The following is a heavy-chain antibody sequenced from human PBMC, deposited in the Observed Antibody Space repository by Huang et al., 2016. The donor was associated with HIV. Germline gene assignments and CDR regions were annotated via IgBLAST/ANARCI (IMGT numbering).Heavy chain of an antibody. Sequence: QVQLVESGGGVVQPGRSLRLSCAASGLTFSGFVMHWVRQGPGKGVEWVAVISYNGSNQYYADSVKGRFTIARDNSKNTLYLQMNSLRAEDTAVYYCARDAYYDYVWGSYRKYYYYYMDVWGKGTTVTVSS. CDR3: ARDAYYDYVWGSYRKYYYYYMDV. D-gene: IGHD3-16*02. V-gene: IGHV3-30-3*01. CDR1: GLTFSGFV. CDR2: ISYNGSNQ. J-gene: IGHJ6*03.